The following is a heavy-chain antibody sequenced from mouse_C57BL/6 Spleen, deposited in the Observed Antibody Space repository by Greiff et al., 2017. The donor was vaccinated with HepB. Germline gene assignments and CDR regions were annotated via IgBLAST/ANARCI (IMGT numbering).Heavy chain of an antibody. V-gene: IGHV1-82*01. CDR2: IYPGDGDT. Sequence: VQRVESGPELVKPGASVKISCKASGYAFSSSWMNWVKQRPGKGLEWIGRIYPGDGDTNYNGKFKGKATLTADKSSSTAYMQLSSLTSEDSAVYFCARDHYYAMDYWGQGTSVTVSS. J-gene: IGHJ4*01. CDR3: ARDHYYAMDY. CDR1: GYAFSSSW.